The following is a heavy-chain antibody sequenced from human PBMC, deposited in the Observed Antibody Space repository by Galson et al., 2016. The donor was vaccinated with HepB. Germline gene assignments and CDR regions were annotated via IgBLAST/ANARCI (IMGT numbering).Heavy chain of an antibody. CDR3: ARAPAYSTTWYMGMDF. V-gene: IGHV1-18*04. Sequence: SVKVSCKATGYNLADYFMHWVRQAPGQGLEWMGWITTYNGNTKYAEKVQRRVSMTTDTSTNTAYMELRSLRSDDTAVYYCARAPAYSTTWYMGMDFWGQGTLGTVSS. CDR2: ITTYNGNT. D-gene: IGHD2/OR15-2a*01. J-gene: IGHJ4*02. CDR1: GYNLADYF.